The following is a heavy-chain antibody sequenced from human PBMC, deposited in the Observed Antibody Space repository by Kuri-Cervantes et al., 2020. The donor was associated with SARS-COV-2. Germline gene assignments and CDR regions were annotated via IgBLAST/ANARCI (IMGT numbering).Heavy chain of an antibody. V-gene: IGHV3-33*01. Sequence: GGSLRLSCAASGFTFSSYGMHWVRQAQGKGLEWVAVIWYDGSNKYYADSVKGRFTISRDNSKNTLYLQMNSLRAEDTAVYYCARARAAAGTFIEYFQHWGQGTLVTVSS. CDR1: GFTFSSYG. CDR2: IWYDGSNK. D-gene: IGHD6-13*01. J-gene: IGHJ1*01. CDR3: ARARAAAGTFIEYFQH.